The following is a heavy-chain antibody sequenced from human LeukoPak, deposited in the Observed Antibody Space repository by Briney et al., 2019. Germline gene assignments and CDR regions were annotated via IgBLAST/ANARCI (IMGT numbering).Heavy chain of an antibody. CDR3: ARHWVVTPNY. CDR1: GASISSSSYY. Sequence: TTSETLSLTCTVSGASISSSSYYWGWIRQPPGKGLEWIGSMNYSGSTYYNPSLKRRVTISVDTSKNQFSLKLSSVTAADTAVYYCARHWVVTPNYWGQGTLVTVSS. J-gene: IGHJ4*02. V-gene: IGHV4-39*01. D-gene: IGHD2-21*02. CDR2: MNYSGST.